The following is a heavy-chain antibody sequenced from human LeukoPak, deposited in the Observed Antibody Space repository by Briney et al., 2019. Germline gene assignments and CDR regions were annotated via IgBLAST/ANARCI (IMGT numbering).Heavy chain of an antibody. Sequence: PSQTLSLTCAVSGGSISSGGYSWSWIRQPPGKGLEWIGYIYYSGSTYYNPSLKSRVTISVDTSKNQFSLKLSSVTAADTAVYYCARDRDGSGSYYAPFDYWGQGTLVTVSS. CDR1: GGSISSGGYS. J-gene: IGHJ4*02. CDR3: ARDRDGSGSYYAPFDY. CDR2: IYYSGST. D-gene: IGHD3-10*01. V-gene: IGHV4-30-4*07.